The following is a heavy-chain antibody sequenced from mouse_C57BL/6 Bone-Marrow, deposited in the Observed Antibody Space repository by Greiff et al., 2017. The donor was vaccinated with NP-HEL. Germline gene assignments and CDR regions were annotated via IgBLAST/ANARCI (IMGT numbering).Heavy chain of an antibody. CDR2: IHPNSGST. CDR1: GYTFTSYW. D-gene: IGHD2-2*01. J-gene: IGHJ3*01. Sequence: VQLQQPGAELVQPGASVPLSCKASGYTFTSYWMHWVKQRPGQGLEWIGMIHPNSGSTNYNEKVKSKATLTVDKSSSTAYMQLSSLTSEDSAFYYCARKGLQAWFAYWGQGTLVTVSA. CDR3: ARKGLQAWFAY. V-gene: IGHV1-64*01.